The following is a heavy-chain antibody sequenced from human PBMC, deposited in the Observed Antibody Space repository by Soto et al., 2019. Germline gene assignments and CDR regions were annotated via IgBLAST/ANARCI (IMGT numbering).Heavy chain of an antibody. D-gene: IGHD3-22*01. CDR2: INSDGSST. J-gene: IGHJ4*02. CDR1: GFTFSSYW. Sequence: GGSLRLSCAASGFTFSSYWMHWVRQAPGKGLVWVSRINSDGSSTSYADSVKGRFTISRDNAKNTLYLQMNSLRAEDTAVYYCARYVADYYDSSGYYGIDYWGQGTLVTVSS. V-gene: IGHV3-74*01. CDR3: ARYVADYYDSSGYYGIDY.